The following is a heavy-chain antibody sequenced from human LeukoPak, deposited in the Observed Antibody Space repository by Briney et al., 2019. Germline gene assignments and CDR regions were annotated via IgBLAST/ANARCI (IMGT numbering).Heavy chain of an antibody. CDR1: GFTFSSYA. J-gene: IGHJ4*02. Sequence: GGSLRLSCAASGFTFSSYAMSWVRQAPGKGLEWVSAISGSGGSTYYADSVKGRFTISRDTSKNTLYLQMNSLRAEDTAVYYCARDDSGSYFFDYWGQGTLVTVSS. V-gene: IGHV3-23*01. CDR3: ARDDSGSYFFDY. CDR2: ISGSGGST. D-gene: IGHD1-26*01.